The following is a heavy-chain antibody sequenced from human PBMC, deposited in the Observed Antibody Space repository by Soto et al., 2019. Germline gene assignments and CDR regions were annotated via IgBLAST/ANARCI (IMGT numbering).Heavy chain of an antibody. CDR3: ARRGESGSWSSDYYFYMDV. Sequence: QVQLVQSGAEVKKPGSSVKVSCKASGGTFSSYAISWVRQAPGQGLEWMAGMIPVFGSTHYTKKFQGRVTVTADESTRTAYVEVRSLRSEDTAVYYCARRGESGSWSSDYYFYMDVWGQGTTVIVSS. CDR1: GGTFSSYA. V-gene: IGHV1-69*01. J-gene: IGHJ6*02. D-gene: IGHD6-13*01. CDR2: MIPVFGST.